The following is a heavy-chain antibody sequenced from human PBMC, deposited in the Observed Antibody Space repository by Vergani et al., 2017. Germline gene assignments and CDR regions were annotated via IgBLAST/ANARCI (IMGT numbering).Heavy chain of an antibody. J-gene: IGHJ5*02. CDR2: INHSGST. CDR1: GGSFSGYY. V-gene: IGHV4-34*01. D-gene: IGHD4-17*01. CDR3: ARVQTTVTTFRETYGAVWFDP. Sequence: QVQLQQWGAGLLKPSETLSLTCAVYGGSFSGYYWSWIRQPPGKGLEWIGEINHSGSTYYNPYLKSRVTISVDRSKNQFSLKLSSVTAADTAVYYCARVQTTVTTFRETYGAVWFDPWGQGTLVTVSS.